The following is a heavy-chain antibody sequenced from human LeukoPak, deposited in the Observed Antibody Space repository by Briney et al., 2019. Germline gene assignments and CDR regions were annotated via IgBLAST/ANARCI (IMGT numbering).Heavy chain of an antibody. CDR1: ADSLSSGGNY. D-gene: IGHD3-10*01. CDR2: IHHSGRA. V-gene: IGHV4-31*03. Sequence: SETLSLTCTVSADSLSSGGNYWAWIRQFPGKGLESISFIHHSGRARHNPSLKDRVAISVDPSRKQFALKLSSVTAADTAMYYCARGGNRFGGCYFDFWGQGTQLIVS. J-gene: IGHJ4*02. CDR3: ARGGNRFGGCYFDF.